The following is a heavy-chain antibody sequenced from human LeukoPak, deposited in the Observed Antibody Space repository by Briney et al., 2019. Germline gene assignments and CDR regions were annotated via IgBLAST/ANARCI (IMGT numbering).Heavy chain of an antibody. D-gene: IGHD5-18*01. J-gene: IGHJ4*02. CDR3: ARGGLGAMVHFDY. CDR1: GYTFTDYF. V-gene: IGHV1-2*06. Sequence: ASVKVSCKASGYTFTDYFMHWVRQAPGQGLEWMGRINPNNGATNYEQKFQGRVTMTRDTSISAAYMELSRLTSDDTAVYYCARGGLGAMVHFDYWGQGTLVTVSS. CDR2: INPNNGAT.